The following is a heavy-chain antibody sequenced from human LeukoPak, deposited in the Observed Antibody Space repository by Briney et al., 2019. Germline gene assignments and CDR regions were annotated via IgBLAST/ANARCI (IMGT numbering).Heavy chain of an antibody. V-gene: IGHV3-74*01. J-gene: IGHJ5*02. D-gene: IGHD5-12*01. CDR2: INPDGTNT. CDR1: GFTFTRHW. Sequence: GGSLRLSCAASGFTFTRHWMHWARQAPGKGLMWVSRINPDGTNTRYADSVKGRFTISRDNAKNTLYMQMNSLRVEDTAVYYCVRENGHDNWFDPWGQGTLVTVSS. CDR3: VRENGHDNWFDP.